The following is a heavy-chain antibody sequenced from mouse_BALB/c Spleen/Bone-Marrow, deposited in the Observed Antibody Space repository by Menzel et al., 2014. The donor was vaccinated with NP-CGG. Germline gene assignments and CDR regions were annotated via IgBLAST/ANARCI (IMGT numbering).Heavy chain of an antibody. CDR3: TREDTNWDFDY. D-gene: IGHD4-1*01. CDR1: GFTFCSYT. CDR2: ISSGGSYT. Sequence: EVHLVESGGGLVKPGGSLKLSCAASGFTFCSYTMSWVRQTPEKRLGWAATISSGGSYTYYPDSVKGRFTISRDNAKNTLYLQMSSLKSGDTAMYYCTREDTNWDFDYWGQGTTLTVSS. J-gene: IGHJ2*01. V-gene: IGHV5-6-4*01.